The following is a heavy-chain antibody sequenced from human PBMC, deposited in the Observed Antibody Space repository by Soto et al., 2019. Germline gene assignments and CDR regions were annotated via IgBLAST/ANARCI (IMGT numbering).Heavy chain of an antibody. CDR1: GFTFTSSA. D-gene: IGHD5-18*01. Sequence: QMKLVQSGPEVKKPGTSVKVSCTASGFTFTSSAVQWVRQARGQRLEWIGWIVVGSGNTDYAQKLQERVTITRDMSTSTAYMELSSLRSEDTAVYYCAADKGYSYGYGTYWGQGTLVTVSS. V-gene: IGHV1-58*01. CDR2: IVVGSGNT. CDR3: AADKGYSYGYGTY. J-gene: IGHJ4*02.